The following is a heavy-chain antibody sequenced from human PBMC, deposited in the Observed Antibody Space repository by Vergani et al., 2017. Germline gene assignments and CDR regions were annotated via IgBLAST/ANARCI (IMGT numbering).Heavy chain of an antibody. CDR1: GGSFSGYY. J-gene: IGHJ6*02. Sequence: QVQLQQWGAGLLKPSETLSLTCAVYGGSFSGYYWSWIRQPPGKGLEWIGEINHSGSTNYNPSLKSRVTISVDTSKNQFSLKLSSVTAADTAVYYCARGITVVVVAATRGMDVWGQGTTVTVSS. CDR3: ARGITVVVVAATRGMDV. D-gene: IGHD2-15*01. V-gene: IGHV4-34*01. CDR2: INHSGST.